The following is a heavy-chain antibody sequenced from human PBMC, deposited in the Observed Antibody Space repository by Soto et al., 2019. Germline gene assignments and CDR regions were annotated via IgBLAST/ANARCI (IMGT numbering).Heavy chain of an antibody. CDR1: GFTFSSYA. CDR3: ARGPIDY. CDR2: ISYDGSNK. Sequence: QVQLVESGGGVVQPGRSLRLSCAASGFTFSSYAMHWVRQAPGKGLEWVAVISYDGSNKYYADSVKGRFTISRDNSKNTLYLQMNSLRAEATAGYYCARGPIDYWGQGTLVTVSS. V-gene: IGHV3-30-3*01. J-gene: IGHJ4*02.